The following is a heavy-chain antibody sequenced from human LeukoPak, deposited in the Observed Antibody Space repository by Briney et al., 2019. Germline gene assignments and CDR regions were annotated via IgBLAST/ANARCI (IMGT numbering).Heavy chain of an antibody. V-gene: IGHV3-48*02. J-gene: IGHJ4*02. CDR2: INHNAEMI. CDR3: ARDHDWAFDL. CDR1: GFPFGSYV. D-gene: IGHD3-9*01. Sequence: GGSLRLSCEGSGFPFGSYVMSWVRQAPGKGLEWIAYINHNAEMILYPDFVKGRFTISRDNAKNSLYLQMTALRDEDTAIYYCARDHDWAFDLWGQGTLVTVSS.